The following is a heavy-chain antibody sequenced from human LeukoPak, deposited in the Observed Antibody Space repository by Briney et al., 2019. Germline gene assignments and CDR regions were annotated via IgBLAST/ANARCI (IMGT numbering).Heavy chain of an antibody. J-gene: IGHJ4*02. V-gene: IGHV4-39*07. CDR3: ITMVRGVIR. CDR2: INHSGST. Sequence: SETLSLTCTVSGGSISSSSYYWSWIRQPPGKGLEWIGEINHSGSTNYNPSLKSRVTISVDTSKNQFSLKLSSVTAADTAVYYCITMVRGVIRWGQGTLVTVSS. D-gene: IGHD3-10*01. CDR1: GGSISSSSYY.